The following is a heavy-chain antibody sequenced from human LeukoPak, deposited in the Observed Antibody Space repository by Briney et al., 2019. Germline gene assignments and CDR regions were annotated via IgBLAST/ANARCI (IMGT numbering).Heavy chain of an antibody. V-gene: IGHV3-21*01. Sequence: GGSLRLSWAASGFTFSSYNMNWVRQAPGKGLEWVSSISSSSSYIYYADSVKGRFTISRDNAKNSLYLQMNSLRAEDTAVYYCARNYGDYGIDNWGQGTLVTVSS. J-gene: IGHJ4*02. CDR3: ARNYGDYGIDN. CDR1: GFTFSSYN. CDR2: ISSSSSYI. D-gene: IGHD4-17*01.